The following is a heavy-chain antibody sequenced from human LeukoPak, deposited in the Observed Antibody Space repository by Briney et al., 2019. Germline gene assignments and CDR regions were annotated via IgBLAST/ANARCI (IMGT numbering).Heavy chain of an antibody. Sequence: GRSLRLSCTASGFTFGDYAMGWVRQAPGKGLEWVGFIRSKAYGGTTEYAASVKGRFTISRDDSKSIAYLQMNSLKTEDTAVYYCTTAMYDYVWGSYRDDYWGQGTLVTVSS. CDR1: GFTFGDYA. D-gene: IGHD3-16*02. J-gene: IGHJ4*02. CDR2: IRSKAYGGTT. CDR3: TTAMYDYVWGSYRDDY. V-gene: IGHV3-49*04.